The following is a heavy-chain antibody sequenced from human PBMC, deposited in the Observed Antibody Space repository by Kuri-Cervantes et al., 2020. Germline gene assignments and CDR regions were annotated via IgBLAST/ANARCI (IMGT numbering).Heavy chain of an antibody. D-gene: IGHD4-17*01. J-gene: IGHJ4*02. CDR3: ARDSGIRTVDY. V-gene: IGHV3-30-3*01. CDR2: ISYDGSNK. Sequence: GGSLRLSCAASGFTFSSYAMHWVRQAPGKGLEWVAVISYDGSNKYYADSVKGRFTISRDNAKNSLYLQMNSLRAEDTAVYYCARDSGIRTVDYWGQGTLVTVSS. CDR1: GFTFSSYA.